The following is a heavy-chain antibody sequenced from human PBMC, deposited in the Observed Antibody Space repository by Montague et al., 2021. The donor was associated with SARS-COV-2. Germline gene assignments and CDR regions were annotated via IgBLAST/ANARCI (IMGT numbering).Heavy chain of an antibody. V-gene: IGHV1-24*01. CDR1: GYTLTELS. CDR3: ATQAAATLNWFDP. CDR2: FDPEDGET. J-gene: IGHJ5*02. D-gene: IGHD6-13*01. Sequence: SVKLSCKVSGYTLTELSMHWVRQAPGKGLEWMGGFDPEDGETIYAQKFQGRVTMTEDTSTDTAYMELSSLRSEDTAVYYCATQAAATLNWFDPWGQGTLVTVSS.